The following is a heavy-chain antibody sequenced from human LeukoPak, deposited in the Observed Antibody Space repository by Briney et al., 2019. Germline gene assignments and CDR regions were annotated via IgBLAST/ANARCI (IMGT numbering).Heavy chain of an antibody. CDR2: ISGSGGST. J-gene: IGHJ5*02. V-gene: IGHV3-23*01. CDR3: AKKNYYGSGSYYNGGYNWFDP. Sequence: PGGSLRLSCAASGFTFSSYAMSWVRQAPGKGLEWVSAISGSGGSTYYADSVKGRFTISRDNSKNTLYLQMNSLRAEATAVYYCAKKNYYGSGSYYNGGYNWFDPWGQGTLVTVSS. D-gene: IGHD3-10*01. CDR1: GFTFSSYA.